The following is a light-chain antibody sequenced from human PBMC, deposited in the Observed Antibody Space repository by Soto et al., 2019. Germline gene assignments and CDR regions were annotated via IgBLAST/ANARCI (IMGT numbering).Light chain of an antibody. CDR2: GVT. J-gene: IGLJ3*02. CDR1: SSDVGRYNY. V-gene: IGLV2-8*01. CDR3: CSYGNSRGV. Sequence: QSALTQPPSASGSPGQSVTLSCTGTSSDVGRYNYVSWYQQHPGKAPKLLIYGVTQRPSGVSTRFSGSRFGNTASLTIFGLQAEDEADYYCCSYGNSRGVFGGGTKVTVL.